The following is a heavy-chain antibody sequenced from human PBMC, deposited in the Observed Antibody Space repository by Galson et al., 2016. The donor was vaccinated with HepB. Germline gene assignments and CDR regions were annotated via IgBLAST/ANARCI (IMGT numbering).Heavy chain of an antibody. D-gene: IGHD3-22*01. CDR2: ISYDGSNK. J-gene: IGHJ4*02. V-gene: IGHV3-30*18. Sequence: SLRLSCAVSGFTFSRYGMYWVRQAPAKGLEWVALISYDGSNKYYADSVKGRFTISRDNSQNTLYLQMNSLRAEDTAVYYCAKEGCYYDSSGCGFDYWGQGTLVTVSS. CDR3: AKEGCYYDSSGCGFDY. CDR1: GFTFSRYG.